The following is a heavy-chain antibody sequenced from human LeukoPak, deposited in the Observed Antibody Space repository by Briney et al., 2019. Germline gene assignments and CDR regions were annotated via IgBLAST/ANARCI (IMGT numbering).Heavy chain of an antibody. V-gene: IGHV1-69-2*01. CDR2: VDPEDGET. CDR1: GYTFTDYY. CDR3: ATAAAGSHFDY. Sequence: ASVKISCKVSGYTFTDYYMHWVQQAPGKGLEWMGLVDPEDGETIYAEKLQDRVTITADTSTDTAYMELSSLRSEDTAVYYCATAAAGSHFDYWGQGTLVTVSS. J-gene: IGHJ4*02. D-gene: IGHD6-13*01.